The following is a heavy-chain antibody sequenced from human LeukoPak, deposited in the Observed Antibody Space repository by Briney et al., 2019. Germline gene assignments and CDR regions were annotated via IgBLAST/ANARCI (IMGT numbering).Heavy chain of an antibody. J-gene: IGHJ3*02. D-gene: IGHD4-23*01. CDR1: GFTFSSFS. CDR3: ARDDGGALDVFDI. Sequence: GGSLRLSCAVAGFTFSSFSMNWVRQAPGKRLEWGTFISSSSGNIEYADSVKGRFTISRDHAKNSLYLQMNSLRAEDTAVYYCARDDGGALDVFDIWGQGTLVTVS. V-gene: IGHV3-21*01. CDR2: ISSSSGNI.